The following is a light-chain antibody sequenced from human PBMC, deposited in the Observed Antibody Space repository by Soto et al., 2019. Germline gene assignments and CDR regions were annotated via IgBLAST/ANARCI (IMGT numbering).Light chain of an antibody. V-gene: IGLV2-23*02. CDR2: EVN. CDR1: TSDVGTYNF. Sequence: QSALTQPASVSGSPGQSITFSCTGTTSDVGTYNFVSWYQQHPGKAPKLMIYEVNKRPSGVSNRFSGSKSGNTASLTISGLQAEDEADYYCCSYAGNSLGVFGGGTKLTVL. J-gene: IGLJ3*02. CDR3: CSYAGNSLGV.